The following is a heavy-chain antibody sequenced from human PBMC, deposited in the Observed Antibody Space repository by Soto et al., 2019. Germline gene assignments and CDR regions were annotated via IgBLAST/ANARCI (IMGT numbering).Heavy chain of an antibody. V-gene: IGHV3-23*01. CDR1: GFTFSSYG. CDR2: MSGSVGRT. J-gene: IGHJ4*02. Sequence: EVQLLESGGGLVQPGGSLRLSCVASGFTFSSYGMSWVRQAPGKGLEWVSAMSGSVGRTYYAGSVEGRFTIYRDNSRNTLHLQMNSLRADDTAVYYCAKDWGAPGSWYYFDSWGQGTLVTVSS. D-gene: IGHD6-13*01. CDR3: AKDWGAPGSWYYFDS.